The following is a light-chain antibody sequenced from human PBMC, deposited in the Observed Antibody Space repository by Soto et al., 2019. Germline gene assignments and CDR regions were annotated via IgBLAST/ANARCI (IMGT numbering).Light chain of an antibody. CDR1: QSVNNY. CDR3: QQFGDWPS. CDR2: DSS. V-gene: IGKV3-11*01. Sequence: IVLTQSPGTLSLSPGERATLFCRASQSVNNYLAWYQQKPGQPPRLLISDSSTRATGIPARFSGSGSGTEFALTISSLQSDDSAIYYCQQFGDWPSFGLGTKVDNK. J-gene: IGKJ1*01.